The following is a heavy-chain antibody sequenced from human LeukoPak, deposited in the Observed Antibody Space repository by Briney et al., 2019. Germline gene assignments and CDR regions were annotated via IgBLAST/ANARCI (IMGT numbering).Heavy chain of an antibody. CDR2: ISAYNGNT. J-gene: IGHJ4*02. V-gene: IGHV1-18*01. CDR3: ARGTVTTSLDY. D-gene: IGHD4-17*01. CDR1: GGTFSSYA. Sequence: GASVTVSCTASGGTFSSYAISWVRQAPGQGLEWMGWISAYNGNTNYAQKLQGRVTMTTDTSTSTVYMELSSLGSEDTAVYYCARGTVTTSLDYWGQGTLVIVSS.